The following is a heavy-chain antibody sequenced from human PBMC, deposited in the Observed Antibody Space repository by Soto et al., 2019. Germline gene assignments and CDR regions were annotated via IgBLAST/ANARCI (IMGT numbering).Heavy chain of an antibody. Sequence: TLSLTCAVFGGSVSSETHFWSWIRQPPGKGLEWIGYIYHSGITNSNPSLKGRLTISVDKSTNHFSLSLASVTAADTAIYYCAREDMSGTYYFDSWGQGTRVTVSS. CDR3: AREDMSGTYYFDS. CDR2: IYHSGIT. D-gene: IGHD1-26*01. CDR1: GGSVSSETHF. J-gene: IGHJ4*02. V-gene: IGHV4-61*03.